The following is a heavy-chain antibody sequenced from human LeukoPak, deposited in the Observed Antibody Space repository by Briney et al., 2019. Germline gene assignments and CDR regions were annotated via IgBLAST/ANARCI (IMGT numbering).Heavy chain of an antibody. V-gene: IGHV3-48*04. CDR3: ARVSSTSFNWFDP. Sequence: PGGSLRLSCAASGFTLSSYSMNWVRQAPGKGLEWVSYISSSSSTIYYADSVKGRFTISRDNAKNSLYLQMNSLRAEDTAVYYCARVSSTSFNWFDPWGQGTLVTVSS. CDR2: ISSSSSTI. J-gene: IGHJ5*02. D-gene: IGHD2-2*01. CDR1: GFTLSSYS.